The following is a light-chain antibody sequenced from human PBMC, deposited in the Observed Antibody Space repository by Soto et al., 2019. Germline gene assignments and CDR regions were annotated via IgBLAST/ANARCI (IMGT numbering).Light chain of an antibody. CDR3: QQHDNWPPYT. CDR1: QSIRNN. CDR2: GAS. V-gene: IGKV3-15*01. Sequence: EIVMTQSPATLSVSPGERATLSCRASQSIRNNLIWYQQKSGQAPRLLIYGASTRATGIPARFSGSGSGTEFTLTISSLQSEDFAVYYCQQHDNWPPYTFGQGTKVEIK. J-gene: IGKJ2*01.